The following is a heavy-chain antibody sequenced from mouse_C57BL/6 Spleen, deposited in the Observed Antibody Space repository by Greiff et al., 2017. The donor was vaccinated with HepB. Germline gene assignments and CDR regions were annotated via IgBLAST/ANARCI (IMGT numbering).Heavy chain of an antibody. CDR3: ERHYSNPYYAMDY. V-gene: IGHV5-17*01. J-gene: IGHJ4*01. D-gene: IGHD2-5*01. Sequence: EVKLVESGGGLVQPGGSLKLSCAASGFTFSDYGMHWVRQAPEKGLEWVAYISSGSSTIYYADTVKGRFTISRDNAKNTLFRQMTSLRSEDTAMYYCERHYSNPYYAMDYWGQGTSVTVSS. CDR1: GFTFSDYG. CDR2: ISSGSSTI.